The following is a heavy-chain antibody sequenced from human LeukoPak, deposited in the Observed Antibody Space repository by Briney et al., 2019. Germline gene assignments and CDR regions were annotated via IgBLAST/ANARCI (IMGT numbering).Heavy chain of an antibody. J-gene: IGHJ3*01. CDR3: AREGGGDSTL. Sequence: ASVKVSCKASGYTFTGYYMHWVRQAPGQGLEWMGWISIHKGNTNSAQKIQDRVTLSRDTSSRTAYMELRSLRSDDTAVYYCAREGGGDSTLWGQGTMVTVSS. V-gene: IGHV1-2*02. CDR1: GYTFTGYY. CDR2: ISIHKGNT. D-gene: IGHD2-21*01.